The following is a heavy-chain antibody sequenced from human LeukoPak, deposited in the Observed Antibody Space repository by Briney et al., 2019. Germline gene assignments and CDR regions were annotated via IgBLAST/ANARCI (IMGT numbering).Heavy chain of an antibody. Sequence: SETLSLTCAVYGGSFSGYYWSWIRQPPGKGLEWIGEINHSGSTNYKPSLKSRVTISVDTSKNQSSLKLSSVTAADTAVYYCARGPGWDGYNYGWFDPWGQGTLVTVSS. J-gene: IGHJ5*02. V-gene: IGHV4-34*01. CDR1: GGSFSGYY. CDR3: ARGPGWDGYNYGWFDP. D-gene: IGHD5-24*01. CDR2: INHSGST.